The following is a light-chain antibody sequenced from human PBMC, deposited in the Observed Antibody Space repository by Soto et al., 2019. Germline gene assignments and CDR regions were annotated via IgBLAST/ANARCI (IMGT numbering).Light chain of an antibody. Sequence: DIQMTQSPSSVSASVGDRVTITCRASQANSAWLGWYQQKPGKAPKLLIYGTSSLQDGVPSRFSGGGSGTEFTLTISSLQPEDFATYYCQQANIFQLTFGGGTRVEIK. CDR3: QQANIFQLT. J-gene: IGKJ4*01. V-gene: IGKV1-12*01. CDR2: GTS. CDR1: QANSAW.